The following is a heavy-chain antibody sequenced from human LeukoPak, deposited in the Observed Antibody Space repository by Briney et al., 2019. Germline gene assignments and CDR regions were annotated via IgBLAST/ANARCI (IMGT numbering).Heavy chain of an antibody. V-gene: IGHV4-59*01. D-gene: IGHD6-13*01. CDR2: IYYSGTT. CDR1: GGSISSCY. CDR3: ARGVYIAAAQYGY. Sequence: SETLSLTCTVAGGSISSCYWSWIRQPPGKGLEWIGYIYYSGTTNYNPSLKSRVTISVDTSKNQFSLKLSSVTAADTAVYYCARGVYIAAAQYGYWGQGTLVTVSS. J-gene: IGHJ4*02.